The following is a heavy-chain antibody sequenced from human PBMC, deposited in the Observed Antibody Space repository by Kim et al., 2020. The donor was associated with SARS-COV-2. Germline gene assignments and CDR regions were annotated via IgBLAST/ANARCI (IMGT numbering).Heavy chain of an antibody. Sequence: SETLSLTCTVSGGSISSSSYYWGWIRQPPGKGLEWIGSIYYSGSTYYNPSLKSRVTISVDTSKNQFSLKLSSVTAADTAVYYCARYIHLAAAGPKPPGRFDPWGQGTLVTVSS. D-gene: IGHD6-13*01. J-gene: IGHJ5*02. CDR1: GGSISSSSYY. V-gene: IGHV4-39*07. CDR2: IYYSGST. CDR3: ARYIHLAAAGPKPPGRFDP.